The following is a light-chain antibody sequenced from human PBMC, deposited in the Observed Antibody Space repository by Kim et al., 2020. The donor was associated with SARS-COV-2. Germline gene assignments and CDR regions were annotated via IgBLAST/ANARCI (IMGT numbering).Light chain of an antibody. CDR3: NSRDSSGNHLV. CDR1: SLRSYY. Sequence: VGQTVRITCQGDSLRSYYASWYQQKPGQAPVLVIYGKNNRPSGIPDRFSGSSSGNTASLTITGAQAEDEAEYYCNSRDSSGNHLVFGGGTKLTVL. J-gene: IGLJ3*02. V-gene: IGLV3-19*01. CDR2: GKN.